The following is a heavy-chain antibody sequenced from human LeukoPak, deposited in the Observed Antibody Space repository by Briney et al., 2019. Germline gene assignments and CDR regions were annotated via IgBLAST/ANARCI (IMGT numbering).Heavy chain of an antibody. D-gene: IGHD4-17*01. CDR2: ISGSGGST. CDR1: GFTFSSYT. CDR3: AKIGGPSDYGDGDNWFDP. V-gene: IGHV3-23*01. J-gene: IGHJ5*02. Sequence: GGSLRLSCAASGFTFSSYTMSWVRQAPGKGLEWVSAISGSGGSTYYADSVKGRFTISRDNSKNTLYLQMNSLRAEDTAVYYCAKIGGPSDYGDGDNWFDPWGQGTLVTVSS.